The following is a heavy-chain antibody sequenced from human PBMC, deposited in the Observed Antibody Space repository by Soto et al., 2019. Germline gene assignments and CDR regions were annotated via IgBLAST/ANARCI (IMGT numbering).Heavy chain of an antibody. CDR1: GGSFSDYH. D-gene: IGHD3-10*01. CDR2: ISQSGST. CDR3: ARGGGGPARY. J-gene: IGHJ4*02. Sequence: KTSETLSLTCAVYGGSFSDYHWSWIRQTPGRGLEWIGEISQSGSTNYNPSLKTRVTISLDTSKNQFSLKLRSLTAADTAVYYCARGGGGPARYWGQGTQVTVSS. V-gene: IGHV4-34*01.